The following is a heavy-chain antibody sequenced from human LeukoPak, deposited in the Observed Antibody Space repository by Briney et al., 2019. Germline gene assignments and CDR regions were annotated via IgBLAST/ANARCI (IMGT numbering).Heavy chain of an antibody. J-gene: IGHJ4*02. CDR2: IYTSGST. CDR1: GGSISSYY. D-gene: IGHD3-10*01. V-gene: IGHV4-4*07. CDR3: ARRARPRFSGSYHY. Sequence: SETLSLTCTASGGSISSYYWGWIRQPAGKGLEWIGRIYTSGSTNYNPSLKSRVTISVDTSKNQFSLKLSPVTAADTAVYYCARRARPRFSGSYHYWGQGTLVTVSS.